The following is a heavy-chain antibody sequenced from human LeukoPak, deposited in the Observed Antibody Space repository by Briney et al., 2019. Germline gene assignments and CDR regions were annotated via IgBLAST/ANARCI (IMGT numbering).Heavy chain of an antibody. CDR1: GYTLTELS. V-gene: IGHV1-18*01. J-gene: IGHJ4*02. CDR2: IIPIFGTA. CDR3: AREGSGWYGHYFDY. D-gene: IGHD6-19*01. Sequence: GASVKVSCKVSGYTLTELSMHWVRQAPGQGLEWMGGIIPIFGTANYAQKLQGRVTMTTDTSTSTAYMELRSLRSDDTAVYYCAREGSGWYGHYFDYWGQGTLVTVSS.